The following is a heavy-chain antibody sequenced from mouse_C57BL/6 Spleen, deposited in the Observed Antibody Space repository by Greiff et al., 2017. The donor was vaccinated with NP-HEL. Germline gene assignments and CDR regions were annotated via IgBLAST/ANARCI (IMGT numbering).Heavy chain of an antibody. D-gene: IGHD2-2*01. CDR1: GYTFTDYE. CDR3: TPHYYGYDGFAY. V-gene: IGHV1-15*01. J-gene: IGHJ3*01. CDR2: IDPETGGT. Sequence: VKLMESGAELVRPGASVTLSCKASGYTFTDYEMHWVKQTPVHGLEWIGAIDPETGGTAYNQKFKGKAILTADKSSSTAYMELRSLTSEDSAVYYCTPHYYGYDGFAYWGQGTLVTVSA.